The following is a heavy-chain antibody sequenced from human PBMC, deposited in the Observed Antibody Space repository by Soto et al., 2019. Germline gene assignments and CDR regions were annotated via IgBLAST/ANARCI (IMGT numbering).Heavy chain of an antibody. CDR2: ISSSSSYT. Sequence: PGGSLRLSCAASGFTFSDYYMSWIRQAPGKGLEWVSYISSSSSYTNYADSVKGRFTISRDNAKNSLYLQMNSLRAEDTAVYYCARVTLDSSGYYSGDYWGQGTLVTVSS. D-gene: IGHD3-22*01. J-gene: IGHJ4*02. CDR3: ARVTLDSSGYYSGDY. V-gene: IGHV3-11*06. CDR1: GFTFSDYY.